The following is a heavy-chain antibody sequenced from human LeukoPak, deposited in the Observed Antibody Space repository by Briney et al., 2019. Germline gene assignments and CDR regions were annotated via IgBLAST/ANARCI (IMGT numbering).Heavy chain of an antibody. V-gene: IGHV1-2*04. CDR2: INPNSGGT. CDR1: GYTLTELS. D-gene: IGHD6-13*01. Sequence: ASVKVSCKVSGYTLTELSMHWVRQAPGQGLEWMGWINPNSGGTNYAQKFQGWVTMTRDTSISTAYMELSRLRSDDTAVYYCARGRDLGIAAAAYYFDYWGQGTLVTVSS. J-gene: IGHJ4*02. CDR3: ARGRDLGIAAAAYYFDY.